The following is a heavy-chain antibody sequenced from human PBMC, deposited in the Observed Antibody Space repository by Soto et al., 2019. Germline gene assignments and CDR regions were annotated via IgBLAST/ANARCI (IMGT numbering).Heavy chain of an antibody. J-gene: IGHJ4*02. CDR2: IIPILGIA. D-gene: IGHD1-26*01. Sequence: QVQLVQSGAEVKKPGSSVKVSCKASGGTFSSYTISWVRQAPGQGLEWMGRIIPILGIANYAQKFQGRVTITADKSTSTAYMELSSLRSEDTAVYYCASVLGRRATTDYFDYWGQGTLVTVSS. CDR1: GGTFSSYT. V-gene: IGHV1-69*02. CDR3: ASVLGRRATTDYFDY.